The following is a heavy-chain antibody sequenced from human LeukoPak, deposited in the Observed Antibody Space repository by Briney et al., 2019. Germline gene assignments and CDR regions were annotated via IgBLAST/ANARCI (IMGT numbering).Heavy chain of an antibody. CDR1: GGSISSSSYY. CDR3: ARDGEIGGVFAFDI. J-gene: IGHJ3*02. D-gene: IGHD3-16*01. V-gene: IGHV4-39*02. CDR2: IYYSGST. Sequence: KPSETLSLTCTVSGGSISSSSYYWGWIRQPPGKGLEWIGSIYYSGSTYYNPSLKSRVTISVDTSKNQFSLKLSSVTAADTAVYYCARDGEIGGVFAFDIWGQGTMVTVSS.